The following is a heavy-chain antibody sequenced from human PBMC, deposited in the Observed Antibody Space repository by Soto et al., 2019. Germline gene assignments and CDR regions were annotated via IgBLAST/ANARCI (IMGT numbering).Heavy chain of an antibody. D-gene: IGHD3-16*02. CDR3: ARDGTYYDYIWGSYRLDY. CDR1: GFTFSSYS. V-gene: IGHV3-48*01. Sequence: GGSLRLSCAASGFTFSSYSMNWVRQAPGKGLEWVSYISSSSSTIYYADSVKGRFTISRDNAKNSLYLQMNSLRAEDTAVYYCARDGTYYDYIWGSYRLDYWGQGTLVTVSS. J-gene: IGHJ4*02. CDR2: ISSSSSTI.